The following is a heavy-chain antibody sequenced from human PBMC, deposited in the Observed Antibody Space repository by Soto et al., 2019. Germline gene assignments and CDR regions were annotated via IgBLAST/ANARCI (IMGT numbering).Heavy chain of an antibody. V-gene: IGHV3-23*01. CDR2: ISGSGGTT. CDR3: AQAFCSRAYFVY. J-gene: IGHJ4*02. CDR1: GFTFRSNV. D-gene: IGHD3-10*02. Sequence: EVQLLESGGGLVQPGGSLRLSCAASGFTFRSNVMSWVRQAPGKGLEWVSGISGSGGTTYYSDSVKGRVTISRDNSKNTRYLQMASLRAEDTAVIYCAQAFCSRAYFVYWGQGPLVTVSS.